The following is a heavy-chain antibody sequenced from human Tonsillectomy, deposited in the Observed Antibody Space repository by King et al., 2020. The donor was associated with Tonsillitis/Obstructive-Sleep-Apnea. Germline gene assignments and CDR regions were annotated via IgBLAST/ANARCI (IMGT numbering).Heavy chain of an antibody. J-gene: IGHJ4*02. CDR2: ISAYNGHT. V-gene: IGHV1-18*01. D-gene: IGHD3-3*01. CDR1: GYTFTSYG. CDR3: AREGDKDYDFWSGYYRNFDY. Sequence: QLVQSGAEVKKPGASVKVSCKASGYTFTSYGISWVRQAPGQGLEWMGWISAYNGHTNYAQKLQGRVTMTTDTSTSTAYMELRSLRSDDTAVYYCAREGDKDYDFWSGYYRNFDYWGQGTLVTVSS.